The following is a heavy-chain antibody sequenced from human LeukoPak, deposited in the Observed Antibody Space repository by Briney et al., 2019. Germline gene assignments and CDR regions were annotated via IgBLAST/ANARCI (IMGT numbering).Heavy chain of an antibody. Sequence: SETLSLTCTVSGGSISSGSYYWSWIRQPAGKGLEWIGRIYTSGSTNHNPSLKSRVTISVDTSKNQFSLKLSSVTAADTAVYYCARGGILEWLQYYYYYMDVWGKGTTVTVSS. CDR1: GGSISSGSYY. J-gene: IGHJ6*03. D-gene: IGHD3-3*01. CDR2: IYTSGST. CDR3: ARGGILEWLQYYYYYMDV. V-gene: IGHV4-61*02.